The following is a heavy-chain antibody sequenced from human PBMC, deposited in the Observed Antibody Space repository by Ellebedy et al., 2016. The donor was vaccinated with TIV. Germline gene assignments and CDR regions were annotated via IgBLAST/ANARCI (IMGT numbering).Heavy chain of an antibody. CDR2: IYYSGST. V-gene: IGHV4-59*01. CDR3: ARSSGWDRFDY. J-gene: IGHJ4*02. D-gene: IGHD6-19*01. CDR1: GGSISSYY. Sequence: MPSETLSLTCTVSGGSISSYYWRWIRQPPGKGLEWIGYIYYSGSTNYNPSLKSRVTIAVDTSKKQISLKLSSVTAADTAVYYCARSSGWDRFDYWGQGPLVTVSS.